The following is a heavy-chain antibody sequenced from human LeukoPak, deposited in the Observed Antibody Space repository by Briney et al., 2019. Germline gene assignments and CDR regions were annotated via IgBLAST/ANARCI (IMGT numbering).Heavy chain of an antibody. CDR1: GYSFTSYW. J-gene: IGHJ4*02. D-gene: IGHD3-22*01. CDR2: IYPGDSDT. V-gene: IGHV5-51*01. Sequence: GESLQISCKGSGYSFTSYWIGWVRQMPGKGLEWLGIIYPGDSDTTYSPSFQGQVTISADKSISTAYLQWSSLKASDTAMYYCARRVDSRLYYFDYWGQGTLVTVS. CDR3: ARRVDSRLYYFDY.